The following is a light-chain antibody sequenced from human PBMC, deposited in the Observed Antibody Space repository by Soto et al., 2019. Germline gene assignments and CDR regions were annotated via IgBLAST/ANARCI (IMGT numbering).Light chain of an antibody. Sequence: DIHITQAPSSMSASVGYRVTISCRATQSISTYLNWYQQKPGTAPRLLISRASSVKSGVPPRFSGSGAGRDFTLTISSLRPEDIVTYFCQQSYSSPWTFGPGTKVDIK. J-gene: IGKJ1*01. CDR3: QQSYSSPWT. CDR1: QSISTY. V-gene: IGKV1-39*01. CDR2: RAS.